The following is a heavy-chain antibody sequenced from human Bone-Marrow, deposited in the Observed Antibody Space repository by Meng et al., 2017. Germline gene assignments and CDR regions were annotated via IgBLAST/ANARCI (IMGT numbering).Heavy chain of an antibody. V-gene: IGHV4-30-2*01. CDR2: IYHSGTA. Sequence: QLQLQESGSGLVKPSQTLSLTCAVLGGSISSDNYPWSCIRQPPGKGLESIGYIYHSGTAYYNPSLESRVTISVDRSKNQFSLKLSSVTAADTAVYYCARGDGYNRYFDYWGQGTLVTVSS. CDR3: ARGDGYNRYFDY. J-gene: IGHJ4*02. D-gene: IGHD5-24*01. CDR1: GGSISSDNYP.